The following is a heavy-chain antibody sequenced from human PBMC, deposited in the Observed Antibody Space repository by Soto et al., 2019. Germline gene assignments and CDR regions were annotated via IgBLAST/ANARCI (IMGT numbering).Heavy chain of an antibody. Sequence: QVQLVQSGAEVRKPGASVKVSCKASGYSFTNYGISWVRQAPGQGLEWMGWISAYNGNTKFAQKVQGRVTMATDTSTTTAYMELRSLRSDDTAVYYCARDFRPHNAVATLNFDYWGQGPLVTFSS. CDR2: ISAYNGNT. V-gene: IGHV1-18*01. D-gene: IGHD6-19*01. J-gene: IGHJ4*02. CDR3: ARDFRPHNAVATLNFDY. CDR1: GYSFTNYG.